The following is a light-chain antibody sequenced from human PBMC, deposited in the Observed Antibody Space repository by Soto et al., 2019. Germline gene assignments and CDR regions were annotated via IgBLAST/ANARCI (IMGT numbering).Light chain of an antibody. Sequence: DIVLTQSPLSLPVTPGEPASISCRSRQSLLHSNGNIYLDWYLQKPGQSPQLLIYLGSIRASGVPDRFSGSGSGKYFTLKITSVEAEDVGVYYCMQAIQATRTLGLGTKVEIK. CDR2: LGS. J-gene: IGKJ1*01. CDR1: QSLLHSNGNIY. V-gene: IGKV2-28*01. CDR3: MQAIQATRT.